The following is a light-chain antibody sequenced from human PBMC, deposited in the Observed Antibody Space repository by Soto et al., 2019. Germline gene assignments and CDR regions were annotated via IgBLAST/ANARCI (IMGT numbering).Light chain of an antibody. V-gene: IGKV1-5*01. CDR3: QQYNSYPS. CDR1: QSISSW. CDR2: DAS. Sequence: DIPMTQSPATLSASVGDIVTITFRASQSISSWLAWYQPKPGKAPKLLIYDASSVESVVPSSVSGSGSGTELTLTIIRLQPEEVATYYCQQYNSYPSFGQGTKREIK. J-gene: IGKJ2*01.